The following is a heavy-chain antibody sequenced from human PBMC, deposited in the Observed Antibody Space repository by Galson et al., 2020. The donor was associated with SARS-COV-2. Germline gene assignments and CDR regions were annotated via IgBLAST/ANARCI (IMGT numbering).Heavy chain of an antibody. D-gene: IGHD5-18*01. Sequence: ASVKVPCKVSGYTLTELSMHWVRQAPGKGLEWMGGFDPEDGETIYAQKFQGRVTMTEDTSTDTAYMELSSLRSEDTAVYYWATGSPRFSSNWFDPWGQGTLVTVSS. V-gene: IGHV1-24*01. CDR3: ATGSPRFSSNWFDP. CDR1: GYTLTELS. CDR2: FDPEDGET. J-gene: IGHJ5*02.